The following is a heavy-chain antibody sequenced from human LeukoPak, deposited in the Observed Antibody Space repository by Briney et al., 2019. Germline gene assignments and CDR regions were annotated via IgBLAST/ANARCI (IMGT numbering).Heavy chain of an antibody. D-gene: IGHD6-19*01. Sequence: PGGSLRLSCAASGFTFSNYGMHWVRQAPDKGLEWVAFIRYDESNKHYADSVKGRFTVSRDNSKNTLHMQMHSLRTDDTAVYYCGKGHFPYSSGSVIDFWGQGTLVTVSS. CDR2: IRYDESNK. J-gene: IGHJ4*02. CDR3: GKGHFPYSSGSVIDF. V-gene: IGHV3-30*02. CDR1: GFTFSNYG.